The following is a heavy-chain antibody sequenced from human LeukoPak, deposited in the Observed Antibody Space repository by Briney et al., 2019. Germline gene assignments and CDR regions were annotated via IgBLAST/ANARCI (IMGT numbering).Heavy chain of an antibody. V-gene: IGHV1-24*01. J-gene: IGHJ4*02. CDR3: ATDLLYYYGSGSYLIY. D-gene: IGHD3-10*01. CDR1: GYTLTELS. CDR2: FDPEDGET. Sequence: SVKVSCKVSGYTLTELSMHWVRQAPGKGLEWMGGFDPEDGETIYAQKFQGRVTMTEDTSTGTAYMELSSLRSEDTAVYYCATDLLYYYGSGSYLIYWGQGTLVTVSS.